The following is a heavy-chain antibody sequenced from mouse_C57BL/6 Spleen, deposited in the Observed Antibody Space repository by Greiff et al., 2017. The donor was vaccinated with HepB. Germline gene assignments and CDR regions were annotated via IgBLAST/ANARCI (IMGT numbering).Heavy chain of an antibody. V-gene: IGHV5-9-1*02. CDR3: TRDTVITTVVATEAMDY. Sequence: EVQLQESGEGLVKPGGSLKLSCAASGFTFSSYAMSWVRQTPEKRLEWVAYISSGGDYIYYADTVKGRFTISRDNARNTLYLQMSSLKSEDTAMYYCTRDTVITTVVATEAMDYWGQGTSVTVSS. D-gene: IGHD1-1*01. J-gene: IGHJ4*01. CDR2: ISSGGDYI. CDR1: GFTFSSYA.